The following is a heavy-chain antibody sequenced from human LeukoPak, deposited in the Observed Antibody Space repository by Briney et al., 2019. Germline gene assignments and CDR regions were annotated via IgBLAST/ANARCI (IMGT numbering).Heavy chain of an antibody. Sequence: SETLSLTCTVSGGSISSGGYYWSWIRQPAGKGLEYIGRIYSTGSTNYNPSLGSRVTISVDTSKNHFSLKLSSVTAADTAVYYCARDQTYSGSGIYTYFDYWGQGILVTVST. CDR1: GGSISSGGYY. D-gene: IGHD3-10*01. V-gene: IGHV4-61*02. CDR3: ARDQTYSGSGIYTYFDY. J-gene: IGHJ4*02. CDR2: IYSTGST.